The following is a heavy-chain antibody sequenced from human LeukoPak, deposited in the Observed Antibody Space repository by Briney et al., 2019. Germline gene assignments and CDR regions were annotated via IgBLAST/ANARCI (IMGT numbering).Heavy chain of an antibody. Sequence: SETLSLTCTVSGGSISSSIYYWGWIRQPPGKGLEWIGSIYYSGSTYYNPSLKSRVTISVDTSKNQFSLKLSSVTAADTAVYYCARDSYDILTGYLWGQGTMVTVSS. CDR2: IYYSGST. D-gene: IGHD3-9*01. CDR3: ARDSYDILTGYL. J-gene: IGHJ3*01. V-gene: IGHV4-39*07. CDR1: GGSISSSIYY.